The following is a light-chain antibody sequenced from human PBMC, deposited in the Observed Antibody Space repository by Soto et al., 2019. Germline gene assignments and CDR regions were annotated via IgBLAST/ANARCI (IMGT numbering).Light chain of an antibody. CDR1: QSISSW. CDR3: QQYNTYPRT. V-gene: IGKV1-5*01. J-gene: IGKJ1*01. CDR2: HAS. Sequence: DIQMTQSPSTLSAPVGDRVTVTCRASQSISSWLAWYQQNPGKAPKLLIYHASSLGSGVPSRFSGSGSGTEFTLTICSLQPDDFATYYCQQYNTYPRTCGQGTTV.